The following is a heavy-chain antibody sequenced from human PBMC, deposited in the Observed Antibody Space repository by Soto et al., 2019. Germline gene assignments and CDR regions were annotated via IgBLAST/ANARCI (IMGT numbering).Heavy chain of an antibody. CDR2: INPSGGST. V-gene: IGHV1-46*01. D-gene: IGHD2-15*01. Sequence: ASVKVSCKASGYTFTSYYMHWLRQAPGQGLEWMGIINPSGGSTSYAQKFQGRVTMTRDTSTSTVYMELSSLRSEDTAVYYCAREDDQHSQDYYGMDVWGQGTTVTVSS. J-gene: IGHJ6*02. CDR1: GYTFTSYY. CDR3: AREDDQHSQDYYGMDV.